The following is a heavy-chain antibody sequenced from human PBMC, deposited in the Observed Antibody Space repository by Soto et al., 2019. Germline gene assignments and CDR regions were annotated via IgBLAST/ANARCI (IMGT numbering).Heavy chain of an antibody. J-gene: IGHJ3*01. Sequence: SGPTLVNPTQTLTLTCAFSGFSLSTSEVGVAWIRQPPGKALEWLALIYWNDDKRYSPSLRSRFTITKHTSRNQVFLTMTNMDPLDTSTYYCPNRRGGFYSDWRTYYHDDLEVLGQGTMVTVSS. CDR3: PNRRGGFYSDWRTYYHDDLEV. CDR1: GFSLSTSEVG. CDR2: IYWNDDK. D-gene: IGHD3-10*01. V-gene: IGHV2-5*01.